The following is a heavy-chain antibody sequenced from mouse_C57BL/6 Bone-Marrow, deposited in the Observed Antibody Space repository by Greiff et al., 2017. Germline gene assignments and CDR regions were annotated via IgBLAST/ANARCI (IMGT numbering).Heavy chain of an antibody. V-gene: IGHV1-64*01. Sequence: QVQLQQPGAELVKPGASVKLSCKASGYTFTSYWMHWVKQRPGQGLEWIGMIHPNSGSTNYNEKFKSKATLTVDKSSSTAYMQLSSLTSEDSAVYYCASWSDALWYAMDDWGQGTSVTVSS. CDR2: IHPNSGST. J-gene: IGHJ4*01. CDR1: GYTFTSYW. CDR3: ASWSDALWYAMDD.